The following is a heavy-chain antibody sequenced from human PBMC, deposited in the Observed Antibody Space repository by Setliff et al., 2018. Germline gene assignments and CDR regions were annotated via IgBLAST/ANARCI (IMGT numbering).Heavy chain of an antibody. D-gene: IGHD3-22*01. J-gene: IGHJ4*02. CDR3: ASYSYYDSSSYYSGFSYY. Sequence: GGSLRLSCAASRFTFSSYSMSWVRQAPGKGLEWVSYISGGGSIMYYADSVRGRFTISRDNAKNSLYLQMTSLRAEDTAVYYCASYSYYDSSSYYSGFSYYWGQGTLVTVSS. CDR1: RFTFSSYS. CDR2: ISGGGSIM. V-gene: IGHV3-48*01.